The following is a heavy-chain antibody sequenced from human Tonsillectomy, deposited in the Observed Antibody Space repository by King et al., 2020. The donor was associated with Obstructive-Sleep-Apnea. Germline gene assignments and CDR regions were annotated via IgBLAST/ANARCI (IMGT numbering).Heavy chain of an antibody. Sequence: VQLQESGPGLLKPSETLSLTCTVSGYSISGGYYWGWIRQPPGKGLEWIGSIHHSGSTNYKPSLKSRVTISIDTSKNQFSLRLSSVTAADTAGYYCARDRDVYYYDTSGAKYGMDVWGQGTTVTVSS. V-gene: IGHV4-38-2*02. CDR3: ARDRDVYYYDTSGAKYGMDV. CDR1: GYSISGGYY. J-gene: IGHJ6*02. D-gene: IGHD3-22*01. CDR2: IHHSGST.